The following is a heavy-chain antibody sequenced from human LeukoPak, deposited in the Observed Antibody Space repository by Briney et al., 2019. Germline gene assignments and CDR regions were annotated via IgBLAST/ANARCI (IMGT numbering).Heavy chain of an antibody. V-gene: IGHV4-61*02. Sequence: SETLSLTCTVSGGSISSGSYYWSWIRQPAGTGLEWIGRIYTSGSTNYNPSLKSRVTISVDTSKNQFSLKLSSVTAADTAVYYCARDSDYGGNSGGGDYWGQGTLVTVSS. J-gene: IGHJ4*02. CDR3: ARDSDYGGNSGGGDY. CDR1: GGSISSGSYY. D-gene: IGHD4-23*01. CDR2: IYTSGST.